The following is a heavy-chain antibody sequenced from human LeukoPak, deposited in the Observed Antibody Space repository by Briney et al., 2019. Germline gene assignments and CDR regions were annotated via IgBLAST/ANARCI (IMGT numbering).Heavy chain of an antibody. CDR3: ARDHDGYFDY. D-gene: IGHD3-3*01. V-gene: IGHV1-69*04. J-gene: IGHJ4*02. CDR1: GYTFTSYG. Sequence: SVKVSCKASGYTFTSYGISWVRQAPGQGLEWMGRIIPILGIANYAQKFQGRVTITADKSTSTAYMELSSLRSEDTAVYYCARDHDGYFDYWGQGTLVTVSS. CDR2: IIPILGIA.